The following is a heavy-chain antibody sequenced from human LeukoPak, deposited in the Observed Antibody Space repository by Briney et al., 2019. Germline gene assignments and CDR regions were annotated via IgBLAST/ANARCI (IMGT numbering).Heavy chain of an antibody. D-gene: IGHD2-15*01. J-gene: IGHJ1*01. Sequence: GASVKVSCKASGYTFTSYDINWVRQATGQGLEWMGWMNPNSGNTGYAQKFQGRVTMTRNTSISTAYMELSSLRSEDTAVYYCARDPVGRGVAAESGYFQHWGQGTLVTVSS. CDR3: ARDPVGRGVAAESGYFQH. CDR2: MNPNSGNT. CDR1: GYTFTSYD. V-gene: IGHV1-8*01.